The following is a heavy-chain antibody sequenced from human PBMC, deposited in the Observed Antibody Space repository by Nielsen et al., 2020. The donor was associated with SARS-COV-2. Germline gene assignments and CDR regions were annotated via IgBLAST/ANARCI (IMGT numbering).Heavy chain of an antibody. Sequence: GESLKISCAASGFTFSSYSMNWVRQAPGKGLEWVSYISSSSSTIYYADSVKGRFTISRDNAKNSLYLQMNSLRDEDTAVYYCATNPESYYDFWSGYPHYYYGMDVWGQGTTVTVSS. J-gene: IGHJ6*02. D-gene: IGHD3-3*01. CDR1: GFTFSSYS. CDR2: ISSSSSTI. V-gene: IGHV3-48*02. CDR3: ATNPESYYDFWSGYPHYYYGMDV.